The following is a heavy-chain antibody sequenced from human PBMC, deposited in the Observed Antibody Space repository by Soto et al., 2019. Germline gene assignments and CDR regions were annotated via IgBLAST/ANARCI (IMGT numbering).Heavy chain of an antibody. J-gene: IGHJ5*02. CDR2: ISYSGST. CDR1: GGSVSSGSYY. V-gene: IGHV4-61*01. Sequence: QVQLQESGPGLVKPSETLSLTCTVSGGSVSSGSYYWSWIRQPPGKGLEWPGYISYSGSTKYNPSLKSRVTMSVDTSKNQFSRKLSSVTAADTAVYYCARRGSNGWYGWFDPWGQGTLVSVSS. D-gene: IGHD6-19*01. CDR3: ARRGSNGWYGWFDP.